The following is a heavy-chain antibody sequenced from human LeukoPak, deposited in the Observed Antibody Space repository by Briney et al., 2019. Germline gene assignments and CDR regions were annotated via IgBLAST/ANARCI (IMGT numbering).Heavy chain of an antibody. D-gene: IGHD1-26*01. CDR3: ASTVGATRYYFDY. J-gene: IGHJ4*02. CDR1: GYTFTGYY. CDR2: INPNSGGT. Sequence: ASVKVSCKASGYTFTGYYMHWVRQAPGQGLEWLGWINPNSGGTNYAQKFQGRVTMTRDTSISTAYMELSRLRSDDTAVYYCASTVGATRYYFDYWGQGTLVTVSS. V-gene: IGHV1-2*02.